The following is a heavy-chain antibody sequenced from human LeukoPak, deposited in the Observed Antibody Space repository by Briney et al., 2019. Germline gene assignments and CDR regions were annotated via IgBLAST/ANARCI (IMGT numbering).Heavy chain of an antibody. CDR1: GFTFSSYG. CDR3: ARDTYGLYYMDV. V-gene: IGHV3-33*08. D-gene: IGHD4-17*01. CDR2: IWYGGSNK. J-gene: IGHJ6*03. Sequence: GRSLRLSCAASGFTFSSYGMHWVRQAPGKGLEWVAVIWYGGSNKYYADSVKGRFTISRDNSKNTLYLQMNSLRAEDTAVYYCARDTYGLYYMDVWGKGTTVTVSS.